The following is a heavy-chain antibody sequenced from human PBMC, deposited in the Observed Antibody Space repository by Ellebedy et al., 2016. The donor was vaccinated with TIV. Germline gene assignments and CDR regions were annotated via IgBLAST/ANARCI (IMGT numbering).Heavy chain of an antibody. V-gene: IGHV1-69*06. CDR1: GGTFNSYT. J-gene: IGHJ4*02. CDR2: IVPIFGTT. CDR3: ATGGVLAATFFDY. Sequence: SVKVSXXASGGTFNSYTISWVRQAPGQGLEWMGGIVPIFGTTNYTQKFQGRVTIIADKSTSTAYMELSSLRSEDSAVYYCATGGVLAATFFDYWGQGSLVTVSS. D-gene: IGHD2-15*01.